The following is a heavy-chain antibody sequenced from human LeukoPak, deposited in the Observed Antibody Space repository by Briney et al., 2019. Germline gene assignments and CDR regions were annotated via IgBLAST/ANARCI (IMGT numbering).Heavy chain of an antibody. D-gene: IGHD3-16*02. V-gene: IGHV4/OR15-8*01. Sequence: SETLSLTCDVSGGSIDSTNWWNWVRQPPGKGLEWIGEIHHDGRINYNPSLKSQVTLSVDKSKNQFSLRLNSVAAADTAMYYCARSHDHLWGNYPDYWGQGTLVTVSS. CDR2: IHHDGRI. CDR3: ARSHDHLWGNYPDY. CDR1: GGSIDSTNW. J-gene: IGHJ4*02.